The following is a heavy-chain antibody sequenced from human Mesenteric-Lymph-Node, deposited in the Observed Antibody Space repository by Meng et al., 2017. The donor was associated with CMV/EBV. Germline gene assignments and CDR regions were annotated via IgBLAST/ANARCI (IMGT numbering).Heavy chain of an antibody. CDR1: GFTFSNAW. D-gene: IGHD6-6*01. V-gene: IGHV3-15*01. Sequence: GGSLRLSCAASGFTFSNAWMNWVRQAPGKGLEWVGRIKSKTDGGTTDYAAPVKGRFTISRDDSETILYLQMNSLKTEDTAVYYCIKYSSSSPYHFDFWGQGTLVTVSS. J-gene: IGHJ4*02. CDR2: IKSKTDGGTT. CDR3: IKYSSSSPYHFDF.